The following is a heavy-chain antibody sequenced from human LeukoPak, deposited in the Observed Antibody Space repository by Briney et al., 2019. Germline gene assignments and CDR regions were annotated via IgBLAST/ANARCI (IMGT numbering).Heavy chain of an antibody. CDR3: ARIRLWYFDY. Sequence: GGSLRLSCAASGFTFSDYAMHWVRQAPGKGLEWVSLDSNGVTTYYPDSVKGRFIISRDNSKSTLYLQINSLRPEDTAGYDCARIRLWYFDYWGQGTLVTVSS. D-gene: IGHD3-16*01. CDR1: GFTFSDYA. J-gene: IGHJ4*02. CDR2: DSNGVTT. V-gene: IGHV3-53*01.